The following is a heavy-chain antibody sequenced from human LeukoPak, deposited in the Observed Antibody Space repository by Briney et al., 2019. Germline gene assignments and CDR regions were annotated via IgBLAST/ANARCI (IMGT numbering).Heavy chain of an antibody. CDR1: GYTFPRYY. CDR2: INPSGRST. J-gene: IGHJ3*02. CDR3: AREIGGHVFDI. D-gene: IGHD4-23*01. V-gene: IGHV1-46*01. Sequence: GASVKVSCKASGYTFPRYYIHWVRQAPGQGLEWMGTINPSGRSTTYAQKFQGRVTMTRDTSTSTVYMELIKLTSEDTAVYYCAREIGGHVFDIWGQGTMVTVSS.